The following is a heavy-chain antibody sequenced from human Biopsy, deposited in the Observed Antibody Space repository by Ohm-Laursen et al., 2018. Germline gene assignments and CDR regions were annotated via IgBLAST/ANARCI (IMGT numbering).Heavy chain of an antibody. V-gene: IGHV4-59*01. CDR3: ARDDDGRYLGDTFDL. J-gene: IGHJ3*01. Sequence: SQTLSLTCTVSGDSISIYYWSWIRQPPGKGLEWIGNFYYSGSTNYNPSLKSRITMSLDRSKSQVSLRMNSVTAADTAVYYCARDDDGRYLGDTFDLWGQGRMVTVSS. CDR2: FYYSGST. CDR1: GDSISIYY. D-gene: IGHD1-26*01.